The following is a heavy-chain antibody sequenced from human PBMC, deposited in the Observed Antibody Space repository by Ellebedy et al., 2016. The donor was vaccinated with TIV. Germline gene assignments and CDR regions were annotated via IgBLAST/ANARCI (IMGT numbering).Heavy chain of an antibody. V-gene: IGHV3-30*01. D-gene: IGHD1-26*01. CDR3: ARGGSYFRDAFDI. Sequence: GESLKISCAASGFTFSSYAMHWVRQAPGKGLEWVAVISYDGSNKYYADSVKGRFTISRDNSKNTLYLQMNSLRAEDTAVYYCARGGSYFRDAFDIWGQGTMVTVSS. CDR1: GFTFSSYA. J-gene: IGHJ3*02. CDR2: ISYDGSNK.